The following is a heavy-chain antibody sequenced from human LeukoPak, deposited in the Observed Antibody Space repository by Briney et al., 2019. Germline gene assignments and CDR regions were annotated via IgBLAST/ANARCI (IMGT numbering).Heavy chain of an antibody. CDR2: IYYSGST. CDR3: ARYQVAADYYFEY. V-gene: IGHV4-59*01. CDR1: DGSISSYY. D-gene: IGHD2-2*01. Sequence: SETLSLTCTISDGSISSYYWSWIRQPPGKGLEWIGYIYYSGSTNYNPSLKSRVTISVDTSKNQFSLKLSSVTAADTAVYYCARYQVAADYYFEYWGQGPLVTVSS. J-gene: IGHJ4*02.